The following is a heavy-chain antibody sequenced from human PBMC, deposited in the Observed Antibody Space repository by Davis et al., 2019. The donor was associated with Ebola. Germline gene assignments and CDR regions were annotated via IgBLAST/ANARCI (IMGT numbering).Heavy chain of an antibody. D-gene: IGHD6-13*01. Sequence: ASVKVSCKASGYTFTGYYIHWVRQAPGQGLEWMGWINPNSGGTNYAQKFQGRVTMTRDTSIITAYMALSRLRSDDTAVYYCARDLEGRDGDSWSYYYYYMDVWGKGTTVTVSS. CDR1: GYTFTGYY. V-gene: IGHV1-2*02. CDR2: INPNSGGT. J-gene: IGHJ6*03. CDR3: ARDLEGRDGDSWSYYYYYMDV.